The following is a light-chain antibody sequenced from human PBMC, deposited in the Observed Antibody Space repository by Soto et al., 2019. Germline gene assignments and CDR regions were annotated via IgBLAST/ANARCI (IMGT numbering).Light chain of an antibody. CDR3: QRYNDYQYV. J-gene: IGKJ2*01. CDR1: QTIDSW. CDR2: KAS. Sequence: DIQMTQSPSTLSASVGDRVTITCRASQTIDSWLAWYQQRPGKPPNLLIYKASTLASGVPSRFSGSGSGTEFTLTISSLQPDDFGTYYCQRYNDYQYVFGQGTKVDIK. V-gene: IGKV1-5*03.